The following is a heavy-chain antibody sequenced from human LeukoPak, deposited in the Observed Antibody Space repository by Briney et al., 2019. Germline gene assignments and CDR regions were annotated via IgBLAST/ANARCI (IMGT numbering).Heavy chain of an antibody. V-gene: IGHV3-30-3*01. CDR3: ARDRGAIAYFDY. Sequence: GRSLRLSCAASGFTFSSYAMHWVRQAPGKGLEWVAVISYDGSNKYHADSVKGRFTISRDNSKNTLYLQMNSLRAEDTAVYYCARDRGAIAYFDYWGQGTLVTVSS. D-gene: IGHD2-2*01. CDR2: ISYDGSNK. CDR1: GFTFSSYA. J-gene: IGHJ4*02.